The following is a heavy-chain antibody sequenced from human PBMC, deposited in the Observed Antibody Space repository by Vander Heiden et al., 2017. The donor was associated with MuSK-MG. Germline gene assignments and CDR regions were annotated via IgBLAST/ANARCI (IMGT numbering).Heavy chain of an antibody. J-gene: IGHJ4*02. D-gene: IGHD6-6*01. Sequence: EVQLVESGGGLVQPGRSLRLSCTASGFTFGDYAMSWVRQAPGKGLEWVGFIRSKAYGGTTEYAASVKGRFTISRDDSKSIAYLQMNSLKTEDTAVYYCTREGKIAARPYNYWGQGTLVTVSS. CDR3: TREGKIAARPYNY. V-gene: IGHV3-49*04. CDR1: GFTFGDYA. CDR2: IRSKAYGGTT.